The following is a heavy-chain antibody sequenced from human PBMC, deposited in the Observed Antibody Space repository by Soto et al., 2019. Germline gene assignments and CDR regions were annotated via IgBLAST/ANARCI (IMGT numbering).Heavy chain of an antibody. CDR2: IIPIFGTA. CDR1: GGTFSSYA. CDR3: ARAGRIQLWLGGLAY. V-gene: IGHV1-69*12. D-gene: IGHD5-18*01. J-gene: IGHJ4*02. Sequence: QVQLVQSGAEVKKPGSSVKVSCKASGGTFSSYAISWVRQAPGQGLEWMGGIIPIFGTANYAQKFQGRVTITADESTSTGYMELSSLRPEDTAVYYCARAGRIQLWLGGLAYWGQGTLVTVSS.